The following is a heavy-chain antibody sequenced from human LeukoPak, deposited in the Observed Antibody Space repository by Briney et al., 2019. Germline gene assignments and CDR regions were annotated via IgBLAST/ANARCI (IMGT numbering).Heavy chain of an antibody. CDR2: FDPEDGES. Sequence: GASVKVSCKVSGDTLTELSMHWVRQAPGKGLEWVGGFDPEDGESIYAQKSQGRVTMTEDTSTDTAYMELSSLRSEDTAVYYCATDQRYNNNRQNDYWGQGTLVTVSS. D-gene: IGHD1-1*01. J-gene: IGHJ4*02. V-gene: IGHV1-24*01. CDR1: GDTLTELS. CDR3: ATDQRYNNNRQNDY.